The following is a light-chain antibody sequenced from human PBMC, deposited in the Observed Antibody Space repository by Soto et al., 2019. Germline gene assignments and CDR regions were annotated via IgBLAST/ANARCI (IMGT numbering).Light chain of an antibody. J-gene: IGLJ1*01. CDR1: SSDVGGYNF. V-gene: IGLV2-14*01. CDR2: EVS. CDR3: SSYTGSSTYL. Sequence: QSVLTQPAAVSGSPGQSITISCTGTSSDVGGYNFVSWYQHHPGKAPKLIIYEVSNRPSGVSSRFSGSKSGNTASLTISGLQADDEAGYYCSSYTGSSTYLFGGGTKVTVL.